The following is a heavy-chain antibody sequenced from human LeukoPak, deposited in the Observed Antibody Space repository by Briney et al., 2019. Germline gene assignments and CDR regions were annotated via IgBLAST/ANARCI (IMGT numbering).Heavy chain of an antibody. D-gene: IGHD3-9*01. CDR2: ISSSSSYI. CDR1: GFTFSSYS. V-gene: IGHV3-21*01. CDR3: ASDYDILTGSPCDAFDI. J-gene: IGHJ3*02. Sequence: AGSLRLSCAASGFTFSSYSMNWVRQAPGKGLEWVSSISSSSSYIYYADSVKGRFTISRDNAKNSLYVQMNSLRAEDTAVYYCASDYDILTGSPCDAFDIWGQGTMVTVSS.